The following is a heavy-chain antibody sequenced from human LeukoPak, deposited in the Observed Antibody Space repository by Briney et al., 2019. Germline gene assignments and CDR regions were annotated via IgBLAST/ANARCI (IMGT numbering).Heavy chain of an antibody. CDR1: GYTLTELS. CDR2: FDPEDGET. V-gene: IGHV1-24*01. D-gene: IGHD6-13*01. Sequence: APVKVSCKVSGYTLTELSMHWVRQAPGKGLEWMGCFDPEDGETIYAQKFQGRVTMTEDTSTDTAYMELSSLRSEDTAVYYCARGRAAAGTPYYFDYWGQGTLVTVSS. CDR3: ARGRAAAGTPYYFDY. J-gene: IGHJ4*02.